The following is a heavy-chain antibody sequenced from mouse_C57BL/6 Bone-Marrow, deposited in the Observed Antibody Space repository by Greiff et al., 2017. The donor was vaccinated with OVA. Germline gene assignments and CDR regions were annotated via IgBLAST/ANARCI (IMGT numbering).Heavy chain of an antibody. V-gene: IGHV1-69*01. Sequence: QVQLQQPGAELVMPGASVKLSCKASGYTFTSYWMHWVKQRPGQGLEWIGGIDPSDSYTNYNQKFKGKSTLTVDKSSSTAYMQLSSLTSEDSAVYYCAREAYYYGIYWYFDVWGTGTTVTVSS. J-gene: IGHJ1*03. D-gene: IGHD1-1*01. CDR3: AREAYYYGIYWYFDV. CDR2: IDPSDSYT. CDR1: GYTFTSYW.